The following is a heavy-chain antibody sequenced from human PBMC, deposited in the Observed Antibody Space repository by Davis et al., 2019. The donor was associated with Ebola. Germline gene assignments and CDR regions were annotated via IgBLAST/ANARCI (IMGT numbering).Heavy chain of an antibody. V-gene: IGHV6-1*01. J-gene: IGHJ4*02. CDR1: GASVSTNSAA. Sequence: PSETLSPTCPIPGASVSTNSAAWNWIRQSPSRGLEWPGRTYYGSKWNNDYAVSVKSRIIINPDTSKNQFSLQLNPVTPEDTAVYYCAMGWMQGGLANWGQGTLVTVSS. CDR3: AMGWMQGGLAN. D-gene: IGHD5-18*01. CDR2: TYYGSKWNN.